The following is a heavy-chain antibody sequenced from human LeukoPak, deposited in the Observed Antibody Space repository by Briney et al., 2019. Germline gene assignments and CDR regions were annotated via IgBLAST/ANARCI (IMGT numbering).Heavy chain of an antibody. V-gene: IGHV4-59*01. CDR1: GGSISSNY. D-gene: IGHD5-12*01. CDR2: IYNSGGI. CDR3: ARTSGYTYFDY. Sequence: SETLSLTCTVSGGSISSNYWSWIRQPPGKGLEWIGYIYNSGGINCNPSLKSRVAISVDTSKNQFSLKLNSVTAADTAVYYCARTSGYTYFDYWGQGTLVTVSS. J-gene: IGHJ4*02.